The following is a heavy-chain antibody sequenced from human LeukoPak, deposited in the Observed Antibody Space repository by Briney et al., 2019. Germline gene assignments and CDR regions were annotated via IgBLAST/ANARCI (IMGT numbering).Heavy chain of an antibody. V-gene: IGHV3-7*01. CDR2: IKQDGSEK. CDR3: ARSWELLYGSFDY. J-gene: IGHJ4*02. CDR1: GFTFSSYW. Sequence: GGSLRLSCAASGFTFSSYWMSWVRQAPGKGLEWVANIKQDGSEKYYVDSVKGRFTISRDNSKNTLYLQMNSLRAEDTAVYYCARSWELLYGSFDYWGQGTLVTVSS. D-gene: IGHD1-26*01.